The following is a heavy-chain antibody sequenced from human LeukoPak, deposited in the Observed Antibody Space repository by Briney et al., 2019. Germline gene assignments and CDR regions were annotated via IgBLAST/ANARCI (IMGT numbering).Heavy chain of an antibody. D-gene: IGHD2-2*01. J-gene: IGHJ4*02. CDR1: GGSFSDFD. CDR3: ARGITKPDPIVVVPAAVRVAQAFDY. Sequence: KPSETLSLTCAVSGGSFSDFDWNWIRQPPGKGPEWIGEVTHNGDTNYNPSLKSRVTILVDTSKNQFSLRLSSVTAADTAVYYCARGITKPDPIVVVPAAVRVAQAFDYRGQGTLVTVSS. V-gene: IGHV4-34*01. CDR2: VTHNGDT.